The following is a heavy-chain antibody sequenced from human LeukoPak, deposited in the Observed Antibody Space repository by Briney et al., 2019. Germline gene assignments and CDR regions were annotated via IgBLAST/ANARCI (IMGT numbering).Heavy chain of an antibody. D-gene: IGHD1-7*01. CDR3: ARGGWELFDY. CDR2: IYYSGST. J-gene: IGHJ4*02. CDR1: GGSISSYY. Sequence: PSETLSLTCTVSGGSISSYYWSWIRQPPGKGLEWIGYIYYSGSTNYNPSLKSRVTISVDTSKNQFSLKLNPVTAADTAVYYCARGGWELFDYWGQGTLVTVSS. V-gene: IGHV4-59*01.